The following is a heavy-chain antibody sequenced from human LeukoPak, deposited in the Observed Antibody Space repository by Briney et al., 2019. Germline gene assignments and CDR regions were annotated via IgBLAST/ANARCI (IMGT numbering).Heavy chain of an antibody. CDR3: ARPWGSGSYYFDY. J-gene: IGHJ4*02. CDR1: GYSFTSYW. CDR2: IYPGDSDT. V-gene: IGHV5-51*01. Sequence: GESLKISCKGSGYSFTSYWIGWVRQMPGKGLEWMGIIYPGDSDTRYSPSFQGQVTISADKSLRTAYLQWSTLKASDAAMYYCARPWGSGSYYFDYWGQGTLVTVSS. D-gene: IGHD3-10*01.